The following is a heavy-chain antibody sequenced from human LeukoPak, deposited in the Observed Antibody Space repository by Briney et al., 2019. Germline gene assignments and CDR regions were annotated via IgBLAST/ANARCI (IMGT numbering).Heavy chain of an antibody. J-gene: IGHJ4*02. CDR1: GYTFTGYY. CDR2: INPNSGGT. D-gene: IGHD6-6*01. V-gene: IGHV1-2*02. Sequence: ASVKVSCKASGYTFTGYYMHWVRQAPGQGLEWMGWINPNSGGTNYAQKFQGRVTMTRDTSIRTAYMELSRLRSDDTAVYYCAREYSSSPSRFDYWGQGTLVAVSS. CDR3: AREYSSSPSRFDY.